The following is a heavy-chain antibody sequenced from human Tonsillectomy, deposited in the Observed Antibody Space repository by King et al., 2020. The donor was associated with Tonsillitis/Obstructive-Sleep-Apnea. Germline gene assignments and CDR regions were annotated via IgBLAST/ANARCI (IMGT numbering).Heavy chain of an antibody. CDR2: INHSGST. CDR1: GGSFSGYY. V-gene: IGHV4-34*01. J-gene: IGHJ3*02. Sequence: VQLQQWGAGPLKPSETLSLTCAVYGGSFSGYYWSWIRQPPGKGLEWIGEINHSGSTNYNPSLKSRVTISLDTSKNQFSLKLSSVTAADTAVYYCARELVVPAVRGDGFDIWGQGTMVTVSS. D-gene: IGHD2-2*01. CDR3: ARELVVPAVRGDGFDI.